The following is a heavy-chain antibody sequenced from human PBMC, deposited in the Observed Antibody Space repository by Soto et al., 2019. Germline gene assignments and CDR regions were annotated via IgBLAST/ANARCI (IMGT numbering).Heavy chain of an antibody. J-gene: IGHJ6*02. CDR2: ISAYNGNT. D-gene: IGHD2-2*02. Sequence: ASVKVSFKASGYTFTSYGISWVRQAPGQGLEWMGWISAYNGNTNYAQKLQGRVTMTTDTSTSTAYMELRSLRSDDTAVYYCARELVPAAIAGMDVWGQGTTVTVSS. V-gene: IGHV1-18*04. CDR3: ARELVPAAIAGMDV. CDR1: GYTFTSYG.